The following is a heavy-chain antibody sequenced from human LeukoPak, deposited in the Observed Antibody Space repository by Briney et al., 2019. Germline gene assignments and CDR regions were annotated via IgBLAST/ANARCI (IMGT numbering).Heavy chain of an antibody. CDR2: INDSGTT. Sequence: SETLSLACAAYGGSFSNYYWSWIRQSPGKGLEWIGEINDSGTTNYNPSLMSRVTVSVDKSKNQFSLKLSSAPAADRAVYYCARRWNYGRNYYIDVWGKGATVSVSS. V-gene: IGHV4-34*01. CDR3: ARRWNYGRNYYIDV. D-gene: IGHD1-7*01. J-gene: IGHJ6*03. CDR1: GGSFSNYY.